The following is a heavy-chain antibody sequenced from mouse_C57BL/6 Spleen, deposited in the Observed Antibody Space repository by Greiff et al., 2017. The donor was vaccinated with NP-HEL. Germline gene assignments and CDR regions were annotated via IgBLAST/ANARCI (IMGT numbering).Heavy chain of an antibody. V-gene: IGHV1-26*01. CDR2: INPNNGGT. J-gene: IGHJ4*01. Sequence: EVQLQQPGAELVKPGASVKISCKASGYTFTDYYMNWVKQSHGKSLEWIGDINPNNGGTSYNQKFKGKATVTVDKSSSTAYMELRSLTSEDSAVYYCARSVGAMDYWGQGTSVTVSS. CDR3: ARSVGAMDY. CDR1: GYTFTDYY. D-gene: IGHD3-1*01.